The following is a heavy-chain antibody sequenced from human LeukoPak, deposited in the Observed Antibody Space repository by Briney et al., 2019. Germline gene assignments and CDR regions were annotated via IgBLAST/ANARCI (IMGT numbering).Heavy chain of an antibody. J-gene: IGHJ5*02. CDR3: AARPHCTTATCPKTNWFDP. D-gene: IGHD2-8*01. V-gene: IGHV3-30*02. CDR1: GFTFSNYG. CDR2: IRYDGSDK. Sequence: GGSLRLSCAASGFTFSNYGMHWVRQAPGKGLEWVAFIRYDGSDKFYADSVKGRFTISRDNSKNTLYLQMSSLRADDTAVYYCAARPHCTTATCPKTNWFDPWGQGTLVTVSS.